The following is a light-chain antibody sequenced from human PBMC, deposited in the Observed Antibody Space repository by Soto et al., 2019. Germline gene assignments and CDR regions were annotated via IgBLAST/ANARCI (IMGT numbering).Light chain of an antibody. J-gene: IGKJ1*01. CDR1: QDISDF. CDR3: LQNNRYPWT. CDR2: AAS. V-gene: IGKV1-17*03. Sequence: DIQMTQSPSAMSASVGDRVTITCRASQDISDFLAWFQQKPGEVPKRLIYAASSLESGVPSRFSGSGSGTEFTLTIRSLQPEDFATYYCLQNNRYPWTFGQGTKVDLK.